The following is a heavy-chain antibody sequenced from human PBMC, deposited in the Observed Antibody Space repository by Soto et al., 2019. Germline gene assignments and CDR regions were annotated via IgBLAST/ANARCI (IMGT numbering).Heavy chain of an antibody. J-gene: IGHJ4*02. CDR3: ASPHSDRLYYFDY. Sequence: QVQLQQWGAGLLKPSETLSLTCAVYGGSFSGYYWSWIRQPPGKGLEWIGEINHSGSTNYNPSLKSRVTISVDTSKNQFSLKLSSVTAADTAVYYCASPHSDRLYYFDYWGQGTLVTVSS. D-gene: IGHD3-9*01. CDR2: INHSGST. CDR1: GGSFSGYY. V-gene: IGHV4-34*01.